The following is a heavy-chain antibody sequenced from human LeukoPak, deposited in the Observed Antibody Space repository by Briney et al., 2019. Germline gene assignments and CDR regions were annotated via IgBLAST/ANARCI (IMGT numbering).Heavy chain of an antibody. V-gene: IGHV3-30-3*01. CDR1: GFTFSSYA. CDR2: ISYDGSNK. J-gene: IGHJ4*02. CDR3: ARDYSPPHWSQNSGYFDS. D-gene: IGHD1-26*01. Sequence: GGSLRLSCAASGFTFSSYAMHWVRQAPGKGLEWVAVISYDGSNKYYADSVKGRFTISRDNAKSSLYLQMNSLRVEDTAVYYCARDYSPPHWSQNSGYFDSWGQGTLVSVSS.